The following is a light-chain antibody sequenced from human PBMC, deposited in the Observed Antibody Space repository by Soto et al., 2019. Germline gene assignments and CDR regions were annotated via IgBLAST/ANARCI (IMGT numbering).Light chain of an antibody. CDR3: QQYHSIPWT. Sequence: DIVMTQSPDSLAVSLGERATINCKSSQRGLSNYNNKNYLTWYQHKPGQPPKLLIYWASSRQSGVPDRFSGSGSGTDFTLTISSLQAEDVAVYYCQQYHSIPWTFGQGTKVEVK. CDR2: WAS. J-gene: IGKJ1*01. V-gene: IGKV4-1*01. CDR1: QRGLSNYNNKNY.